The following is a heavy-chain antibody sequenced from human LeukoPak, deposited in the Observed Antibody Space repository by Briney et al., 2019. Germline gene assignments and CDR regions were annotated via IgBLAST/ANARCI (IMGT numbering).Heavy chain of an antibody. D-gene: IGHD6-19*01. Sequence: HPGGSLRLSCAASGFTFSSYAMSWVRQAPGKGLEWVSGISWNSGSIGYADSVKGRFTISRDNAKNSLYLQMNSLRAEDTALYYCAKDIAVAGTFIAGVDYWGQGTLVTVSS. CDR3: AKDIAVAGTFIAGVDY. CDR1: GFTFSSYA. V-gene: IGHV3-9*01. CDR2: ISWNSGSI. J-gene: IGHJ4*02.